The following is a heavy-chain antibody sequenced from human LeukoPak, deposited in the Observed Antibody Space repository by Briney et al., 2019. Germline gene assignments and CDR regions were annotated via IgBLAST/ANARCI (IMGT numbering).Heavy chain of an antibody. D-gene: IGHD3-9*01. CDR3: AGSGFDRAFDI. CDR2: IYYSGST. Sequence: SETLSLTSTVSGGSISSYYWRWIRQPPGKGLEWIGYIYYSGSTNYNPSPKSRVTISVDTSKNQFSLKLSSVTAADTAVYYCAGSGFDRAFDIWGQGTMVTVSS. V-gene: IGHV4-59*01. J-gene: IGHJ3*02. CDR1: GGSISSYY.